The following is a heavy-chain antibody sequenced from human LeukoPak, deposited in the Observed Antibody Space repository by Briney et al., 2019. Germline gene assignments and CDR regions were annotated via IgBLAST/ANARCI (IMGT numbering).Heavy chain of an antibody. Sequence: PSETLSLTCTVSGGSINSYYWSWIRQPPGKGLEWIGYIYYSRSTNYNPSLKSRVTISVDTSKNQFSLKLSSVTAADTAVYYCARMDSGYFQHWGQGTLVTVSS. V-gene: IGHV4-59*01. CDR3: ARMDSGYFQH. D-gene: IGHD3-10*01. CDR1: GGSINSYY. J-gene: IGHJ1*01. CDR2: IYYSRST.